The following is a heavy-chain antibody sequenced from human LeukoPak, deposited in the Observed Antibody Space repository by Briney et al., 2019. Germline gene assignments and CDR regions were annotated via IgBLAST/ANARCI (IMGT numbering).Heavy chain of an antibody. V-gene: IGHV4-59*12. CDR1: GGSISSYY. J-gene: IGHJ5*02. CDR3: ARELEVGDWFDP. Sequence: SETLSLTCTVSGGSISSYYWSWIRQPPGKGLEWIGYIYYSGSTNYNPSLKSRVTISVDTSKNQFSLKLSSVTAADTAVYYCARELEVGDWFDPWGQGTLVTVSS. CDR2: IYYSGST. D-gene: IGHD3-16*01.